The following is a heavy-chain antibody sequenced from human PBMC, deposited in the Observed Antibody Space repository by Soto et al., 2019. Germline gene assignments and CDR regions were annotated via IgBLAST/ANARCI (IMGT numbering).Heavy chain of an antibody. J-gene: IGHJ3*02. Sequence: SVKVSCKASGGTFSSYAISWVRQAPGQGLEWMGGIIPIFGTANYAQKFQGRVTITADESTSTAYMELSSLRSEDTSVYYCAREVTNQQTENDAFDICGQGTMVT. CDR1: GGTFSSYA. V-gene: IGHV1-69*13. CDR3: AREVTNQQTENDAFDI. CDR2: IIPIFGTA. D-gene: IGHD5-18*01.